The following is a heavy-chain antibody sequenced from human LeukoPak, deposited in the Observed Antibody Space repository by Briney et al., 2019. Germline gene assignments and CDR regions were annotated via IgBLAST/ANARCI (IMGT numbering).Heavy chain of an antibody. J-gene: IGHJ5*02. V-gene: IGHV4-38-2*02. CDR3: ARDPSSSWYISQPPWFDP. CDR1: GYSISSGYY. Sequence: SETLSLTCTVSGYSISSGYYWGWIRPPPGKGLEWIGEINHSGSTNYNPSLKSRVTISVDTSKNQFSLKLSSVTAADTAVYYCARDPSSSWYISQPPWFDPWGQGTLVTVSS. CDR2: INHSGST. D-gene: IGHD6-13*01.